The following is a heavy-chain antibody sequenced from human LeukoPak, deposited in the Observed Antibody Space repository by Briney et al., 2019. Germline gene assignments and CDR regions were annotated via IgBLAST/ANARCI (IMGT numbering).Heavy chain of an antibody. Sequence: SETLSLTCTVSGGSISSKYWSWIRQPPGKELEWIGYIHYSGNTDYNPSLKSRITISIDTSKNRFSLRLSSVTAADTAVYFCARHCTSATCYPAFDFWGQGILVTVSS. J-gene: IGHJ4*02. CDR1: GGSISSKY. V-gene: IGHV4-59*08. D-gene: IGHD2-2*01. CDR2: IHYSGNT. CDR3: ARHCTSATCYPAFDF.